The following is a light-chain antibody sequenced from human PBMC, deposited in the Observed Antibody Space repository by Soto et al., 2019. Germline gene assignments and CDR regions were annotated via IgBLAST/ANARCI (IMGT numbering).Light chain of an antibody. V-gene: IGLV2-8*01. CDR3: TSYAGSNYVV. CDR1: SSDVGGYNY. Sequence: QSALTQPPSASGSPGQSVTISCTGTSSDVGGYNYVSWYQEHPGKAPKLIIYEVYKRPSGVPDRFSGSKSGNTASLTVSRLQAEDEADYYCTSYAGSNYVVFGGGTQLTVL. J-gene: IGLJ2*01. CDR2: EVY.